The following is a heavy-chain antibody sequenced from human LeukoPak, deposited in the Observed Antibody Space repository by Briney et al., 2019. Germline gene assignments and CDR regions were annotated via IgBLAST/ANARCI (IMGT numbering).Heavy chain of an antibody. D-gene: IGHD3-16*02. Sequence: ASVKVSCQVSVYTLTELSMHWVRQAPGKGLEWMGGFDPEDGETIYAQKFQGRVTMTEDTSTDTAYVELSSLRSEDTAVYYCATEGRSEYVWGSDPKFDCWVQGTLVAVSS. V-gene: IGHV1-24*01. CDR1: VYTLTELS. CDR3: ATEGRSEYVWGSDPKFDC. CDR2: FDPEDGET. J-gene: IGHJ4*02.